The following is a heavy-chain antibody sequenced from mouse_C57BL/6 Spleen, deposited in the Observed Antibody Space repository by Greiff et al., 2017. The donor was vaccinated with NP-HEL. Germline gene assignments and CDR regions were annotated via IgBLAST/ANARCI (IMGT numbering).Heavy chain of an antibody. CDR2: IYPGDGDT. CDR1: GYAFSSYW. J-gene: IGHJ1*03. CDR3: AREGGYEYFDV. V-gene: IGHV1-80*01. D-gene: IGHD3-1*01. Sequence: QVQLKQSGAELVKPGASVKISCKASGYAFSSYWMNWVKQRPGKGLEWIGQIYPGDGDTNYNGKFKGKATLTADKSSSTAYMPRSSLTSEDSAVYFCAREGGYEYFDVGGTGTTVTVSS.